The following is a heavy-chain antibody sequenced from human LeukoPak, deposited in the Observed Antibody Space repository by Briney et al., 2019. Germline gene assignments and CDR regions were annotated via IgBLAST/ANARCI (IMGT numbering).Heavy chain of an antibody. CDR2: ISSSSSYI. CDR1: GFTFSSYS. CDR3: ARDSFMVRGVKNFDY. D-gene: IGHD3-10*01. Sequence: GGSLRLSCAASGFTFSSYSMNWVRQAPGKGLEWVSSISSSSSYIYYADSVKGRFTISRDNAKNSLYLQMNSLRAEDTAVYYCARDSFMVRGVKNFDYWGQGTLVTVSS. V-gene: IGHV3-21*01. J-gene: IGHJ4*02.